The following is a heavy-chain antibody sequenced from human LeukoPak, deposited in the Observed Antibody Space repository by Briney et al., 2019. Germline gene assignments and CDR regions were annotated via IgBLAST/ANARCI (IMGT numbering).Heavy chain of an antibody. CDR2: ISYDGSNK. D-gene: IGHD5-24*01. CDR1: GFTFSSYA. V-gene: IGHV3-30-3*01. J-gene: IGHJ4*02. Sequence: GGSLRLSCAASGFTFSSYAMHWVRQAPGKGLEWVAVISYDGSNKYYADSVKGRFTISRDNSKNTLYLQMNSLRAEDTAVYYCARVYGYNYGECDYWGQGTLVTVSS. CDR3: ARVYGYNYGECDY.